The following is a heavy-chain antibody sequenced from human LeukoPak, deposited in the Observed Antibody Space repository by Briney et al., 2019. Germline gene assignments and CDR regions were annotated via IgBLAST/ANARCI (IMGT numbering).Heavy chain of an antibody. D-gene: IGHD6-19*01. V-gene: IGHV1-2*02. CDR1: GYTFTGCY. CDR3: ARGAVDIAVAGTFDF. J-gene: IGHJ4*02. Sequence: GSVRVSCKAFGYTFTGCYMHWVRQAPGQGLEWMGWINRNSGGRNYVQTFQGRVTMTRDTSLRTAYMEMSRLRSDDTGVYYSARGAVDIAVAGTFDFWPQGPLVSVPS. CDR2: INRNSGGR.